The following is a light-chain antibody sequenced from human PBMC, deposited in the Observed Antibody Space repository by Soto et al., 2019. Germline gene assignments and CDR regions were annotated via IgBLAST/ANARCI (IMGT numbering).Light chain of an antibody. CDR2: LGS. J-gene: IGKJ5*01. CDR3: MQALQTPIT. CDR1: QSLQYSNGYNY. V-gene: IGKV2-28*01. Sequence: ILLTQYPLSLPVIPGEPASISCRSSQSLQYSNGYNYLDWYLQKPGQSPQLLISLGSTRASGVPDRFSGSGSGTDFTLKISRVEADDVGVYYCMQALQTPITFGQGTRLEN.